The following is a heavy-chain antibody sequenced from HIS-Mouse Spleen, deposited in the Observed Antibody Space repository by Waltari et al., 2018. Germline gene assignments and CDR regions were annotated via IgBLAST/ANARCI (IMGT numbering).Heavy chain of an antibody. CDR3: ARGKDYSNSYYYYGMDV. CDR1: GGSFSGYY. Sequence: QVQLQQWGAGLLKPSETLSLTCAVYGGSFSGYYWSWIRQPPGKGLEWMGEINHSGRPNYRPARKSRVTIAVDTSKNQFSLKLSSVTAADTAVYYCARGKDYSNSYYYYGMDVWGQGTTVTVSS. CDR2: INHSGRP. D-gene: IGHD4-4*01. V-gene: IGHV4-34*01. J-gene: IGHJ6*02.